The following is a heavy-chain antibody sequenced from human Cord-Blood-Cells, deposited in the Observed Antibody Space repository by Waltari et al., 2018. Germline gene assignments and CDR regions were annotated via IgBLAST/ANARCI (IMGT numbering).Heavy chain of an antibody. Sequence: QVQLQQWGAGLLKPSETLSLTCAVYGGSFSGYYWSWISQPPGKGLELIGEINHSGSTNYNPSLKSRVTISVDTSKNQFSLKLSSVTAADTAVYYCARGEDNQLLYAEYFQHWGQGTLVTVSS. J-gene: IGHJ1*01. CDR1: GGSFSGYY. CDR3: ARGEDNQLLYAEYFQH. D-gene: IGHD2-2*02. V-gene: IGHV4-34*01. CDR2: INHSGST.